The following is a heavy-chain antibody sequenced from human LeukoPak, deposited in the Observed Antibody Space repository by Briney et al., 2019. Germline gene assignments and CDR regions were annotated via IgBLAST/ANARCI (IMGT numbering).Heavy chain of an antibody. Sequence: GGSLRLSCAASGFTFSSYSMNWVRQAPGKGLEWVSSISSSSSYIYYADSVKGRFTISRDNAKNSLYLRMNSLRAEDMALYYCAKDGTAFWSGSFDYWGQGTLVTVSS. CDR3: AKDGTAFWSGSFDY. J-gene: IGHJ4*02. D-gene: IGHD3-3*01. V-gene: IGHV3-21*04. CDR2: ISSSSSYI. CDR1: GFTFSSYS.